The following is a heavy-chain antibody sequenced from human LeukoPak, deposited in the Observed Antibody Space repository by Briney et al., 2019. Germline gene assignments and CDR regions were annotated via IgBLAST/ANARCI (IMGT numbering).Heavy chain of an antibody. CDR2: IYYRGIT. CDR3: ARSTVAEAARAEFFYFYY. Sequence: SDTLSLTCTVSGGSICSGDYFWSSARQPPGEGLEWTGYIYYRGITDYKPSLKSRVSIAVDSSKNQFSLKLSCVTAADTAVYYCARSTVAEAARAEFFYFYYCGQGTLGTVSS. CDR1: GGSICSGDYF. V-gene: IGHV4-30-4*02. D-gene: IGHD6-6*01. J-gene: IGHJ4*02.